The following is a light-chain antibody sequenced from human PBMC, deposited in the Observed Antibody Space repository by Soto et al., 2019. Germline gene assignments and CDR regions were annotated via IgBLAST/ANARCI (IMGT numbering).Light chain of an antibody. J-gene: IGLJ3*02. V-gene: IGLV1-44*01. Sequence: QPVLTQPPSASGTPGQRVTISCSGSNSNIGSNTVNWYQQLPGTAPKLLIYSNDQRPSGVTDRFSGSKSGTSASLAISGLQSEDEADYHCAAWQDSLNGWVFGGGTKLTVL. CDR1: NSNIGSNT. CDR3: AAWQDSLNGWV. CDR2: SND.